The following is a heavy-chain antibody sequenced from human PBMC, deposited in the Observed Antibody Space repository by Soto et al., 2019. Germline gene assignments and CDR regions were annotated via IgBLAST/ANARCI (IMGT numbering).Heavy chain of an antibody. Sequence: SVKVSCKASGFTFISSAMQWVRQARGQRLEWIRWTVVGSDDPKCAQKFQERVTISRDVSTSTAYTELSSLRFEDTAVFYCAAGYCSGSSYSWFDYWGQGTQVTVSS. V-gene: IGHV1-58*02. CDR2: TVVGSDDP. CDR1: GFTFISSA. CDR3: AAGYCSGSSYSWFDY. D-gene: IGHD2-15*01. J-gene: IGHJ4*02.